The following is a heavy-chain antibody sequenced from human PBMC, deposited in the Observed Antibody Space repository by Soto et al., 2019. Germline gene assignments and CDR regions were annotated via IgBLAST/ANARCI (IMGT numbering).Heavy chain of an antibody. J-gene: IGHJ5*02. Sequence: GGSLRLSCAASVFTFISYAMSWVRQAPGKGLEWVSAISGSGGSTYYADSVKGRFTISRDNSKNTLYLQMNSLRAEDTAVYYCAKTPFGDYVEGNWFDPWGQGTLVTVSS. D-gene: IGHD4-17*01. CDR2: ISGSGGST. V-gene: IGHV3-23*01. CDR1: VFTFISYA. CDR3: AKTPFGDYVEGNWFDP.